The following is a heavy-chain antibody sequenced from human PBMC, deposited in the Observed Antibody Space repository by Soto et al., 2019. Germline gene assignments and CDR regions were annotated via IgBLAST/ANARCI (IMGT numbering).Heavy chain of an antibody. V-gene: IGHV3-15*01. CDR2: IKSKTDGGTT. CDR3: TTVGPYGDYLDYYYAYGMDV. J-gene: IGHJ6*02. Sequence: PGGSLRLSCAASGFTFSNAWMSWVRQAPGKRLEWVGRIKSKTDGGTTDYAAPVKGRFTISRDDSKNTLYMQMNSLKTEDTAVYYGTTVGPYGDYLDYYYAYGMDVWGQGSTVTVYS. CDR1: GFTFSNAW. D-gene: IGHD4-17*01.